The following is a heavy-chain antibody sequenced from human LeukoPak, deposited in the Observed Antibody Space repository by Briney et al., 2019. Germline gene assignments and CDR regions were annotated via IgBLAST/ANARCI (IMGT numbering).Heavy chain of an antibody. CDR1: GFTFSSYG. V-gene: IGHV3-30*18. CDR3: AKSRGSGFDY. D-gene: IGHD3-16*01. Sequence: GGSLRLSCAASGFTFSSYGMPWVRQAPGKGLEWVAVISYDGSNKYYADSVKGRFTISRDNSKNTLYLQMNSLRAEDTAVYYCAKSRGSGFDYWGQGTLVTVSS. CDR2: ISYDGSNK. J-gene: IGHJ4*02.